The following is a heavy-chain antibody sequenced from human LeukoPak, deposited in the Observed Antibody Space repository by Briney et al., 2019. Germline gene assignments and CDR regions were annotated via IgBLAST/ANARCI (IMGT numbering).Heavy chain of an antibody. Sequence: SQTLSLTCTVSGGSISSGGYYWSWLRQHPGKGLEWIGYIYYTGSTYYNPSLMSRVTISVDTPKNQFSLKLSSVTAADTALYYCARLSSSHLVDYWGQGTLVTVSS. V-gene: IGHV4-31*03. CDR2: IYYTGST. J-gene: IGHJ4*02. CDR3: ARLSSSHLVDY. D-gene: IGHD6-6*01. CDR1: GGSISSGGYY.